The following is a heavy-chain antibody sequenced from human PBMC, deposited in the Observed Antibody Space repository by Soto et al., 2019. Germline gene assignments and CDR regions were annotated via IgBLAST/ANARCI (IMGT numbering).Heavy chain of an antibody. CDR2: IIPIFGTA. CDR3: ARTYSSSSGGGIYYYYGMDV. V-gene: IGHV1-69*13. D-gene: IGHD6-6*01. CDR1: GGTFSSYA. J-gene: IGHJ6*02. Sequence: SVKVSCKASGGTFSSYAISWVRQAPGQGLEWMGGIIPIFGTANYAQRFQGRVTITADESTSTAYMELSSLRSEDTAVYYCARTYSSSSGGGIYYYYGMDVWGQGTTVTVSS.